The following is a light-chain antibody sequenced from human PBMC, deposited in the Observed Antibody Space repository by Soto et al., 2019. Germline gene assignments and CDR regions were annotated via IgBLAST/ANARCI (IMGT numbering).Light chain of an antibody. CDR1: SSDVGGYNY. Sequence: QSALTQPRSVYGSPGQSVTISCTGTSSDVGGYNYVSWYQQHPGKAPKLMIYDVSKRPSGVPDRFSGSKSDNTASLTISGLQAADEADYYCCSYAGSYVFGTGTKLTVL. V-gene: IGLV2-11*01. CDR2: DVS. J-gene: IGLJ1*01. CDR3: CSYAGSYV.